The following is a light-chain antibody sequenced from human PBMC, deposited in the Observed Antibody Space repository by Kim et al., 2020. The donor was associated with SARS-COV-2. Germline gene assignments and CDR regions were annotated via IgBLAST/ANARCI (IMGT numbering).Light chain of an antibody. CDR2: GAS. V-gene: IGKV1-5*03. CDR1: QSVTGW. J-gene: IGKJ2*01. CDR3: QQYNSYPRT. Sequence: DIQLTQSPSTLSASVGDRVTITCRASQSVTGWLAWYQQKPGKPPKALIHGASSLHSGVPSRFSGSGYGTEFSLTISSLQPDDFAIYYCQQYNSYPRTFGQGTKLEI.